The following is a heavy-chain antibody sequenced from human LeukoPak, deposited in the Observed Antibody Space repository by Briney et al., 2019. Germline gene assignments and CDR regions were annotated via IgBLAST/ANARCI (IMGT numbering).Heavy chain of an antibody. CDR1: GGSISSYY. Sequence: ASETLSLTCTVSGGSISSYYWSWIRQPPGKGLEWIGYIYYSGSTHYNPSLKSRVTISVDTSKNQFSLKLSSVTAADTVVYYCARPLESEDYYGSGSYLYAFDIWGQGTMVTVSS. J-gene: IGHJ3*02. D-gene: IGHD3-10*01. CDR2: IYYSGST. CDR3: ARPLESEDYYGSGSYLYAFDI. V-gene: IGHV4-59*08.